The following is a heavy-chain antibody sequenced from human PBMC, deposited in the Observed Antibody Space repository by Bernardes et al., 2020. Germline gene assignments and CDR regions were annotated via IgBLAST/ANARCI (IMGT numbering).Heavy chain of an antibody. Sequence: GGSLRLSCAASGFTFSDYYMSWIRQAPGKGLEWVSYISSSSSYTNYADSVKGRFTISRDNAKNSLYLQMNSLRAEDTAVYYCARDMWRFGESSALFDYWGQGTLVTVSS. CDR1: GFTFSDYY. CDR2: ISSSSSYT. V-gene: IGHV3-11*06. J-gene: IGHJ4*02. D-gene: IGHD3-10*01. CDR3: ARDMWRFGESSALFDY.